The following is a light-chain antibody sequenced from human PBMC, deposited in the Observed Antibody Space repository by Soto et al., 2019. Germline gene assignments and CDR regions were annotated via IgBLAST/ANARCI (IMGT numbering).Light chain of an antibody. V-gene: IGKV3-20*01. J-gene: IGKJ1*01. CDR2: GAS. CDR3: QQYGSSPLT. Sequence: EIVLTQSPGTLSLSPGERATLSCRASQSASSSYLAWYQQKPGQAPRLLIYGASSRATGIPDRFSGSGSGTDFTLTISRLEPEDFAAYYCQQYGSSPLTFGQGTKVDIK. CDR1: QSASSSY.